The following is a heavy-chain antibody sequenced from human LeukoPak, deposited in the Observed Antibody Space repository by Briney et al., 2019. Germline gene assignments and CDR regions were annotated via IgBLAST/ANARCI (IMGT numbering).Heavy chain of an antibody. V-gene: IGHV3-11*01. J-gene: IGHJ4*02. CDR1: GFTFSDYY. D-gene: IGHD3-22*01. CDR2: ITYSGTTI. Sequence: GGSLRLSCAASGFTFSDYYMSWLRQAPGKGLECVSCITYSGTTIYYTDSVKGRFTISRDNAKNSLYLQLNSLRAGDTAVYYCATPGSYYYDSSGYYPPFDYWGQGTLVTVSS. CDR3: ATPGSYYYDSSGYYPPFDY.